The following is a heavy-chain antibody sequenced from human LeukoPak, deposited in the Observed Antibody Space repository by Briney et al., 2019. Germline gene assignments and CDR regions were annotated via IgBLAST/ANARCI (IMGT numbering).Heavy chain of an antibody. CDR3: ARLGSSDI. D-gene: IGHD6-6*01. V-gene: IGHV4-39*01. Sequence: SETLSLTCTVSSGSISSSSYYWGWIRQPPGKGLEWIGSIYYSGSTYYNPSLKSRVTISVDTSKNQFSLKLSSVTAADTAVYYCARLGSSDIWGQGTMVTVSS. J-gene: IGHJ3*02. CDR2: IYYSGST. CDR1: SGSISSSSYY.